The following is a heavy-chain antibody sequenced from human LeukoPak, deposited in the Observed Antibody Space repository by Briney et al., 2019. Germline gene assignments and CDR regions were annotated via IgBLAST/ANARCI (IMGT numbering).Heavy chain of an antibody. CDR3: ARDTYYYDSSGYLY. CDR1: GFTFSSYA. Sequence: PGGSLRLSCAASGFTFSSYAMHWVRQAPGKGLEWVAVISYDGSNKYYADSVKGRFTISRDNSKNTLYLQMNSLRAEDTAVYYCARDTYYYDSSGYLYWGQGTLVTVSS. CDR2: ISYDGSNK. V-gene: IGHV3-30-3*01. D-gene: IGHD3-22*01. J-gene: IGHJ4*02.